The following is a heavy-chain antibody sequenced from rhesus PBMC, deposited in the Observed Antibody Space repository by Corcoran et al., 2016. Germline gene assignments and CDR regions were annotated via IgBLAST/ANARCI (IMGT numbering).Heavy chain of an antibody. CDR1: AFPSGPAD. CDR2: ISSGGSI. V-gene: IGHV3S43*01. CDR3: AKDTGSSWSLSFDC. Sequence: EVQLVESGGGLVQPGGSLRRPWAAPAFPSGPADLCWIRQAPGKGLEWVSYISSGGSIYYSDSVKGRFTISRDNAKNTLYLQMSSLRVEDTAVYYCAKDTGSSWSLSFDCWGQGVLVTVSS. D-gene: IGHD6-13*01. J-gene: IGHJ4*01.